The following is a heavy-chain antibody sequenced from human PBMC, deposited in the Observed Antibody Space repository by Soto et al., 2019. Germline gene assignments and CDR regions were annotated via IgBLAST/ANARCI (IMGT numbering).Heavy chain of an antibody. CDR1: GFTFSSYA. CDR2: ISGSGDSK. J-gene: IGHJ4*02. CDR3: AKRAYGSEFDY. V-gene: IGHV3-23*01. D-gene: IGHD3-10*01. Sequence: EVQLLESGGGLVQPGGSLRLSCAASGFTFSSYAMSWVRQAPGKGLEWVSVISGSGDSKYYADSVKGPFTISRHKSKNTLYLQMTRLRVEDTAVYYCAKRAYGSEFDYWGQGTLVTVSS.